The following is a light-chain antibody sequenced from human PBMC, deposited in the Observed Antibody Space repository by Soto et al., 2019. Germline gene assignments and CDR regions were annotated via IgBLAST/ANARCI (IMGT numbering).Light chain of an antibody. CDR3: QQYRYFPWT. CDR2: KAS. V-gene: IGKV1-5*03. J-gene: IGKJ1*01. Sequence: DIQLTQAPSTLSASVGDRVTITCRARQSISLSLAWHQQKPGKAPKPLMYKASSLESGAPSRFSGSGSGTEFTLTISSLQPDDFATYYCQQYRYFPWTFGQGTKVEIK. CDR1: QSISLS.